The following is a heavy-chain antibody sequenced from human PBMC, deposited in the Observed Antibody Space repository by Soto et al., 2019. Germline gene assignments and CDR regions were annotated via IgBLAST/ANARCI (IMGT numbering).Heavy chain of an antibody. J-gene: IGHJ6*02. Sequence: QVQLVESGGGVVQPGRSLRLSCAASGFTFSSYAMHWVRQAPGKGLEWVAVISYDGSNKYYADSVKGQFTISRDNSKNQLYLQMNSLRAEDTAVYYCGRDRGYDYGWGSYRYPTDYYGMDVWGQGTTVTVSS. CDR2: ISYDGSNK. CDR1: GFTFSSYA. CDR3: GRDRGYDYGWGSYRYPTDYYGMDV. V-gene: IGHV3-30-3*01. D-gene: IGHD3-16*02.